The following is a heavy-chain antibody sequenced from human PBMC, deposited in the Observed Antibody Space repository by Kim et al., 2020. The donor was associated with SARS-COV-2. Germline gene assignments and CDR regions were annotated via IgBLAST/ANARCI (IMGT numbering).Heavy chain of an antibody. V-gene: IGHV3-33*01. CDR3: AREDDYGDYEGYFDY. CDR1: AFTFSSFG. Sequence: GGSLRLSCAASAFTFSSFGMHWVRQAPGKGLEWVAVIWYDGSNKYYVDSVKGRFTISRDNSKNTLYLQMNSLRAEDTAVYHCAREDDYGDYEGYFDYWGQRTVVTVSS. J-gene: IGHJ4*02. D-gene: IGHD4-17*01. CDR2: IWYDGSNK.